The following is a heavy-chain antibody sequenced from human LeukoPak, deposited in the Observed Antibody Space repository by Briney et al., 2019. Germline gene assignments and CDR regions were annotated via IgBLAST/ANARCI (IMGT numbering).Heavy chain of an antibody. V-gene: IGHV1-69*04. D-gene: IGHD6-19*01. Sequence: SVKVSCKASGGAFSSYAISWVRQAPGQGLEWMGRIIPILGIANYAQKFQGRVTITADKSTSTAYMELSSLRSEDTAVYYCARGYSSGWFDYWGQGTLVTVSS. CDR1: GGAFSSYA. CDR3: ARGYSSGWFDY. J-gene: IGHJ4*02. CDR2: IIPILGIA.